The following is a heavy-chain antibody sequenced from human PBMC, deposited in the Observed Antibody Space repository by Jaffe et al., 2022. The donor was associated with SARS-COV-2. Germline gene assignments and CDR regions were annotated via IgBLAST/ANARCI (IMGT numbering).Heavy chain of an antibody. J-gene: IGHJ4*02. Sequence: QLQLQESGPGLVKPSETLSLTCTVSGGSISSSSYYWGWIRQPPGKGLEWIGSIYYSGSTYYNPSLKSRVTISVDTSKNQFSLKLSSVTAADTAVYYCARPWGTVSPFDYWGQGTLVTVSS. V-gene: IGHV4-39*01. CDR1: GGSISSSSYY. D-gene: IGHD1-1*01. CDR3: ARPWGTVSPFDY. CDR2: IYYSGST.